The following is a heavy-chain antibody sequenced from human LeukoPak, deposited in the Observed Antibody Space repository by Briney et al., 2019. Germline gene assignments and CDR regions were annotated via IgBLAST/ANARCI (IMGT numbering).Heavy chain of an antibody. CDR1: GFTFSSYA. CDR2: IKQDGSEK. D-gene: IGHD2-21*02. Sequence: GRSLRLSCAASGFTFSSYAMHWVRQAPGKGLEWVANIKQDGSEKYYADSVKGRFTISRDNSKNTLYLQMNSLRAEDTAVYYCAKELSPYCGGDCYSSPNYWGQGTLVTVSS. V-gene: IGHV3-30*04. J-gene: IGHJ4*02. CDR3: AKELSPYCGGDCYSSPNY.